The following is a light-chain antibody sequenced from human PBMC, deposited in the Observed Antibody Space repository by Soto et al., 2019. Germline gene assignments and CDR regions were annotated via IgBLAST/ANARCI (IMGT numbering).Light chain of an antibody. CDR3: QQSYSTPEGFT. CDR1: QSISSY. V-gene: IGKV1-39*01. Sequence: DLQMTQSPSSLSASVGDRVTITCRASQSISSYLNWYQQKPGKAPKLMIYAASSLQSGVPSRFSGSGSGTDFTLTISSLQPEDFATYYCQQSYSTPEGFTFGPGTKVDIK. J-gene: IGKJ3*01. CDR2: AAS.